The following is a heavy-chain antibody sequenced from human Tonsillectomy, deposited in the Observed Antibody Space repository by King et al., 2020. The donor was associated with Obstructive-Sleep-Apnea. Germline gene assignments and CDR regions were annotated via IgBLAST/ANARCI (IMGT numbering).Heavy chain of an antibody. V-gene: IGHV1-2*04. CDR1: GYTLTGYY. D-gene: IGHD3-22*01. J-gene: IGHJ4*02. CDR2: INPNSGGA. Sequence: VQLVESGAEVKKPGASVKVSCKASGYTLTGYYMHWVRQAPGQGLEWMGWINPNSGGANYAQNFEGWVSMTRDTSISTAYMELSRLRSDDTAVYYCARGSHYYDSSGYHPDYWGQGTLVTVSS. CDR3: ARGSHYYDSSGYHPDY.